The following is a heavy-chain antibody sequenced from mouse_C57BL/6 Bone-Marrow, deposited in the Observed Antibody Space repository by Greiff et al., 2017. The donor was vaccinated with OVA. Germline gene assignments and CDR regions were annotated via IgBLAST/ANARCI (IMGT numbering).Heavy chain of an antibody. CDR1: GYTFTDYY. CDR3: ARRNWDVGDYFDY. V-gene: IGHV1-19*01. D-gene: IGHD4-1*01. J-gene: IGHJ2*01. Sequence: VQLKQSGPVLVKPGASVKMSCKASGYTFTDYYMNWVKQSHGKSLEWIGVINPYNGGTSYNQKFKGKATLTVDKSSSTAYMELNSLTSEDSAVYYCARRNWDVGDYFDYWGQGTTLTVSS. CDR2: INPYNGGT.